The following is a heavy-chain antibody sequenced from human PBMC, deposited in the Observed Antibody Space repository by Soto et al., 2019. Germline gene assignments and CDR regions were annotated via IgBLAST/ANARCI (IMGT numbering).Heavy chain of an antibody. CDR3: ARDEGATVTPGYYYYGMDV. Sequence: SVKVSCKASGDTFSSYAISWVRQAPGQGLEWMGGIIPIFGTANYAQKFQDRVTITADKSTSTAYMELSSLRSEDTAVYYCARDEGATVTPGYYYYGMDVWGQGTTVTVSS. CDR1: GDTFSSYA. CDR2: IIPIFGTA. D-gene: IGHD4-4*01. J-gene: IGHJ6*02. V-gene: IGHV1-69*06.